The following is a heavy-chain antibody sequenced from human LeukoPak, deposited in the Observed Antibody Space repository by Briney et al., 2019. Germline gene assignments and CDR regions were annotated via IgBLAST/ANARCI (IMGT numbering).Heavy chain of an antibody. CDR2: IYTSGST. CDR3: AVSTLRLGELWRDAFDI. CDR1: GGSISSYY. J-gene: IGHJ3*02. Sequence: PSETLSLTCTVSGGSISSYYWSWIRQPAGKGLEWIGRIYTSGSTNYNPSLKSRVTMSVDTSKNQFSLKLSSVTAADTAVYYCAVSTLRLGELWRDAFDIWGQGTMVTVSS. D-gene: IGHD3-16*01. V-gene: IGHV4-4*07.